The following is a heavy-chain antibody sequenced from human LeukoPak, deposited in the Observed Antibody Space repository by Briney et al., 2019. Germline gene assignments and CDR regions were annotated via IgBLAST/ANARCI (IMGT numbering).Heavy chain of an antibody. CDR1: GFTFDDYA. V-gene: IGHV3-9*03. Sequence: GGSLRLSCAASGFTFDDYAMHWVRQAPGKGLEWVSGISWNSGSIGYADSVKGRFTISRDNAKNSLYLQMNSLRAEDMALYYCAKGWSRGTVTMLFDYWGQGTLVTVSS. J-gene: IGHJ4*02. CDR3: AKGWSRGTVTMLFDY. D-gene: IGHD4-17*01. CDR2: ISWNSGSI.